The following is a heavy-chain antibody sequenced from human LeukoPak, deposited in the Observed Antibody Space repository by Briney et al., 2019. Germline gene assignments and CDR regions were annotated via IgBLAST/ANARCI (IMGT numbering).Heavy chain of an antibody. CDR1: GFTFSSYW. J-gene: IGHJ4*02. D-gene: IGHD3-22*01. Sequence: GGSLRLSCAASGFTFSSYWMSWVRQAPGKGLEWVANIKQDGSEKYYVDSVKGRFTISRDNAKNSLYLQMNSLRAEDTAVYYCARERANYDSSGYASRGDYWGQGTLVTVSS. V-gene: IGHV3-7*01. CDR2: IKQDGSEK. CDR3: ARERANYDSSGYASRGDY.